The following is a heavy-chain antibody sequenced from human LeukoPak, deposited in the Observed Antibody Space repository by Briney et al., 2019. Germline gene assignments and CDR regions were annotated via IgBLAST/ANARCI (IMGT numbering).Heavy chain of an antibody. V-gene: IGHV1-69*04. D-gene: IGHD2-15*01. CDR2: IIPILGIA. J-gene: IGHJ4*02. Sequence: GASVKVSCKASGGTFSSYAISWVRQAPGQGLEWMGRIIPILGIANYAQKFQGRVTITADKSTSTAYMELSSLRSEDTAVYYCARMADGGSYYFDYWGQGTLVTVSS. CDR1: GGTFSSYA. CDR3: ARMADGGSYYFDY.